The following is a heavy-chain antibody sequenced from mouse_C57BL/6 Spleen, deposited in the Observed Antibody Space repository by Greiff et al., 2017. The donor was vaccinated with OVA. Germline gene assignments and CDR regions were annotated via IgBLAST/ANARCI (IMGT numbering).Heavy chain of an antibody. D-gene: IGHD2-3*01. CDR1: GYTFTSYW. CDR2: IDPSDSET. CDR3: ARDGYLDY. Sequence: VQLQESGAELVRPGSSVKLSCKASGYTFTSYWMHWVKQRPIQGLEWIGNIDPSDSETHYNQKFKDKATLTVDKSSSTAYMQLSSLTSEDSAVYYCARDGYLDYWGQGTTLTVSS. V-gene: IGHV1-52*01. J-gene: IGHJ2*01.